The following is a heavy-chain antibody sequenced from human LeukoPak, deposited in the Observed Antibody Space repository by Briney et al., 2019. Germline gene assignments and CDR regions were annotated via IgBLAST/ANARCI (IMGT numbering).Heavy chain of an antibody. Sequence: GASVKVSCKASGYTFTSCGISWVRQAPGQGLEWMGWISAYNGNTNYAQKLQGRVTMTTDTSTSTAYMELRSLRSDDTAVYYCARALKYSSGWYFDYWGQGTLVTVSS. J-gene: IGHJ4*02. CDR2: ISAYNGNT. V-gene: IGHV1-18*04. D-gene: IGHD6-19*01. CDR3: ARALKYSSGWYFDY. CDR1: GYTFTSCG.